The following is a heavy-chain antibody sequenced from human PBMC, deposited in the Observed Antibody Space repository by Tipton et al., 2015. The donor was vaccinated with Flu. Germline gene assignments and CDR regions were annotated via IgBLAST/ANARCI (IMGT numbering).Heavy chain of an antibody. J-gene: IGHJ4*02. V-gene: IGHV4-39*01. D-gene: IGHD3-10*02. CDR1: SGSIRSTNYF. CDR2: IFPSGTT. Sequence: LSCTVSSGSIRSTNYFCAWIRQPPGKRLELIGSIFPSGTTYYNPSLKSRVTISVDTSKSQFSLKLRSVTAADTAVYYCARLSYYDVDLKNFYFDYWGQGALVTVSS. CDR3: ARLSYYDVDLKNFYFDY.